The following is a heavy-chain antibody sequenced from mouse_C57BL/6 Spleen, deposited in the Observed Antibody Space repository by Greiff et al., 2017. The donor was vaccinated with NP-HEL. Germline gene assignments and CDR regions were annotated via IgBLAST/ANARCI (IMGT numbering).Heavy chain of an antibody. D-gene: IGHD2-1*01. J-gene: IGHJ3*01. Sequence: QVQLKQSGAELARPGASVKLSCKASGYTFTSYGISWVKQRTGQGLEWIGEIYPRSGNTYYNEKFKGKATLTADKSSSTAYMELRSLTSEDSAVYFCARVDGNYLFAYWGQGTLVTVSA. CDR1: GYTFTSYG. CDR3: ARVDGNYLFAY. CDR2: IYPRSGNT. V-gene: IGHV1-81*01.